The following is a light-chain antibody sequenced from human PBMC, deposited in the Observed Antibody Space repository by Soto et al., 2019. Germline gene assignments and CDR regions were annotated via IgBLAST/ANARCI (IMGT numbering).Light chain of an antibody. CDR2: GTN. Sequence: QAVVTQEPSFSVSPGGTVTLTCGLNSGSVSTNYYPSWYQQTPGQAPRTLIYGTNTRSSGVPDRFSGSILGNKAALTITGAQADDESDYYCVLFMGNGIRVFGGVTKLTVL. CDR3: VLFMGNGIRV. CDR1: SGSVSTNYY. J-gene: IGLJ3*02. V-gene: IGLV8-61*01.